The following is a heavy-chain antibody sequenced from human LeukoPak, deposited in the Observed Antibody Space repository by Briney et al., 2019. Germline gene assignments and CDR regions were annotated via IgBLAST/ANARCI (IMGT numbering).Heavy chain of an antibody. D-gene: IGHD3-22*01. CDR1: GFTFSSYG. J-gene: IGHJ4*02. CDR3: AREAYSGYYDF. V-gene: IGHV3-33*01. Sequence: PGRSLRLSCAASGFTFSSYGMHWVRQAPGKGLEWVAVIWYDGSNKYYADSVKGRFTISRDNSKNTLYLQMSSLRAEDTAVYYCAREAYSGYYDFWGQGTLVTVSS. CDR2: IWYDGSNK.